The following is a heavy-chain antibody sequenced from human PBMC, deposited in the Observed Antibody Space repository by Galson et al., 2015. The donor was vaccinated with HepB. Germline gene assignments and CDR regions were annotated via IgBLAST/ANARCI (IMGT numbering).Heavy chain of an antibody. Sequence: SLRLSCAASGFTFSDHYMDWVRQAPGKGLEWIGLIRKKSDRYTTEYAPSVKGRFSISREDSKNSLYLQMSNLKTEDTAIYYCVRDSTRYSLDNWGQGTMVTVFS. D-gene: IGHD2-21*01. V-gene: IGHV3-72*01. J-gene: IGHJ3*01. CDR1: GFTFSDHY. CDR3: VRDSTRYSLDN. CDR2: IRKKSDRYTT.